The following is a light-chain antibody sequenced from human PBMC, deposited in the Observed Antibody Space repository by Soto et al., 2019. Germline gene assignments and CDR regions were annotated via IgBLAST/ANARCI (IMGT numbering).Light chain of an antibody. CDR3: QQYISYLYT. V-gene: IGKV1-5*03. J-gene: IGKJ2*01. CDR1: QSISSY. Sequence: DIPMTQSPSTLSASVGDRVTITCRASQSISSYLAGYQQKPGKAPKLLIYKASSLESGVPSRFSGSGSATEFPLTISSLQPDDFATYYCQQYISYLYTFGQGTKLEMK. CDR2: KAS.